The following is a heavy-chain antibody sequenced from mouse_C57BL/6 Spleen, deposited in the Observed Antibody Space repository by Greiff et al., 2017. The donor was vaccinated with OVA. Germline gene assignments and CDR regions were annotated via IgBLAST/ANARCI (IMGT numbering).Heavy chain of an antibody. D-gene: IGHD2-4*01. J-gene: IGHJ4*01. CDR1: GYAFTNYL. V-gene: IGHV1-54*01. CDR2: INPGSGGT. CDR3: ARYDYDEDDYAMDY. Sequence: QVQLKESGAELVRPGTSVKVSCKASGYAFTNYLMEWVKQRPGQGLEWIGVINPGSGGTNYNEKFKGKATLTADKSSSTAYMQLSSLTSEDSAVYFCARYDYDEDDYAMDYWGQGTSVTVSS.